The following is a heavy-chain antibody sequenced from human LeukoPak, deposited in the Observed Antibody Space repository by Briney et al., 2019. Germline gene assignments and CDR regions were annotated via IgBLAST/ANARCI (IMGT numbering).Heavy chain of an antibody. CDR1: GFTFSSYS. J-gene: IGHJ3*02. V-gene: IGHV3-48*01. CDR3: ARGHLVGVSPWGAFDI. D-gene: IGHD1-26*01. CDR2: ISSSSSTI. Sequence: PGGSLRLSCAASGFTFSSYSMNWVRQAPGKGLEWVSYISSSSSTIYYADSVKGRFTISRDNAKNSLYLQMNSLRAEDTAVYYCARGHLVGVSPWGAFDIWGQGTMVTVSS.